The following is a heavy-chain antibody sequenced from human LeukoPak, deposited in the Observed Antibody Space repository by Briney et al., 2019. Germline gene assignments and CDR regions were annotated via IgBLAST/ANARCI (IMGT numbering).Heavy chain of an antibody. Sequence: GASVKVSCKTSGYTFTNYAIHWLRQAPGQSLQWLGWSSGDNVHTKYSQEFQGRVTITKDTSASTAYMELSSLKSEDKAVYYCARGCGYIINYWGQGTLVTVSS. V-gene: IGHV1-3*02. J-gene: IGHJ4*02. CDR1: GYTFTNYA. D-gene: IGHD5-12*01. CDR3: ARGCGYIINY. CDR2: SSGDNVHT.